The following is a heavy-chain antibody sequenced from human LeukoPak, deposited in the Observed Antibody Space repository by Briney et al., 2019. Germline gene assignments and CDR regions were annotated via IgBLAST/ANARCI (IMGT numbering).Heavy chain of an antibody. CDR3: ARAGSIAVAGFSDY. V-gene: IGHV3-21*01. CDR1: GFTFSTYS. CDR2: ISSSSSYI. J-gene: IGHJ4*02. Sequence: GGSLRLSCAASGFTFSTYSMNWVRQAPGKGLEWVSSISSSSSYIHYADSVKGRFTISRDNAKNSLYLQMNSLRAEDTAVYYCARAGSIAVAGFSDYWGQGTLVTVSS. D-gene: IGHD6-19*01.